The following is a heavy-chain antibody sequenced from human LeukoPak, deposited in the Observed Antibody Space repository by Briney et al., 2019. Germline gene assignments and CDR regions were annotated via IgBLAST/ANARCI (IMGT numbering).Heavy chain of an antibody. CDR1: GGSISSYY. Sequence: SETLSLTCTASGGSISSYYWSWIRQPAGKGLEWIGRIYTSGSTNYNPSLKSRVTMSVDTSKNQFSLKLSSVTAADTAVYYCARRLLYYYGSGSLPYNWFDPWGQGTLVTVSS. CDR3: ARRLLYYYGSGSLPYNWFDP. D-gene: IGHD3-10*01. V-gene: IGHV4-4*07. CDR2: IYTSGST. J-gene: IGHJ5*02.